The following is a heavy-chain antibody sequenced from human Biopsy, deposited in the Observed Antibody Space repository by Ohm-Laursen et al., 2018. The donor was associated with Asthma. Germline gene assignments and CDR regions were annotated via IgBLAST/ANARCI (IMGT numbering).Heavy chain of an antibody. CDR1: GFSFGSFG. CDR3: ASRGGYFWSGYYMDY. D-gene: IGHD3-3*01. CDR2: ICFDGRYE. Sequence: SLRLSCAASGFSFGSFGMHWVRQVPGKGPEWVALICFDGRYEYYADSVKGRFTISRDNPMKRLYLQMSSLTAEDTAVYYCASRGGYFWSGYYMDYWGQGTLVTFSS. J-gene: IGHJ4*02. V-gene: IGHV3-30*03.